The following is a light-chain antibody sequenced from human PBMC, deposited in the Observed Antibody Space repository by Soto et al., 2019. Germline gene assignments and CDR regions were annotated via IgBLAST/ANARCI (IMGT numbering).Light chain of an antibody. Sequence: EIVMTQSPATLSVSPGERATLSCRASQSVSSNLAWYQQKPGQAPRLLIYGASTRATGIPARFSGSGSGTEFTLTNSSMQSEDFAVYYCHQYNNGPPWTFGQGTKVEIK. CDR3: HQYNNGPPWT. CDR2: GAS. CDR1: QSVSSN. J-gene: IGKJ1*01. V-gene: IGKV3-15*01.